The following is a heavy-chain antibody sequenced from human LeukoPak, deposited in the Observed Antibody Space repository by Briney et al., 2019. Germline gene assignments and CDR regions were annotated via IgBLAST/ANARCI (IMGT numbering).Heavy chain of an antibody. CDR1: GFTVSTNY. J-gene: IGHJ4*02. CDR3: ANSPRITVAPKRYSEY. Sequence: GGPLRLSCAASGFTVSTNYMSWVRQAPGKGLEWVSIIYTGGSTYYTNSVKGRFTISRDSSKNTLYLQMDSLRAEDTAVYYCANSPRITVAPKRYSEYWGQGTLVTVSS. CDR2: IYTGGST. D-gene: IGHD6-19*01. V-gene: IGHV3-53*01.